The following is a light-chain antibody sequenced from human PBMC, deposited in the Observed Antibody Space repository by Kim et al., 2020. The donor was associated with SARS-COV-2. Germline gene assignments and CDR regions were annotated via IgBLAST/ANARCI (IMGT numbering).Light chain of an antibody. CDR1: TGAVTSGHD. CDR2: ESN. Sequence: PGGTVTLTCGSSTGAVTSGHDPYWFQQKTGQAPKTLIFESNVKRSGTPDRFSGSLLGGKAALTLSGARPEDEADYYCLLSYTDSRVFGGGTKLTVL. J-gene: IGLJ3*02. V-gene: IGLV7-46*01. CDR3: LLSYTDSRV.